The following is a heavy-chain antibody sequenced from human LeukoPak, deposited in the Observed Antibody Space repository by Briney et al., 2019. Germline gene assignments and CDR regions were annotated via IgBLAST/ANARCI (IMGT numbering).Heavy chain of an antibody. CDR1: GFTFSTYG. J-gene: IGHJ4*02. CDR2: ISGSGGNT. CDR3: ARTSQSGDCYNTMGY. D-gene: IGHD2-21*02. V-gene: IGHV3-23*01. Sequence: GGSLRLSCGASGFTFSTYGMSWVRQAPGKGLEWVSAISGSGGNTYYADSVKGRFTISRDNSKNTLYLQMNSLRAEDTAVYYCARTSQSGDCYNTMGYWGQGTLVTVSS.